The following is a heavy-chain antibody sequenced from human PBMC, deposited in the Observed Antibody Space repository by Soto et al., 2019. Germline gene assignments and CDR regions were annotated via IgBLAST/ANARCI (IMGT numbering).Heavy chain of an antibody. J-gene: IGHJ5*02. V-gene: IGHV1-18*01. Sequence: SVKVSFKGFCYNFIKYGINWVRQAPGQGLEWVGWISPYSGYTHSAQKFHGRLTLTTDTAASTAYMELEVLRSADTALYFCARVGPWVPYYYDSSPYTFENWFDPWGQGTLVTVSS. CDR1: CYNFIKYG. CDR3: ARVGPWVPYYYDSSPYTFENWFDP. CDR2: ISPYSGYT. D-gene: IGHD3-22*01.